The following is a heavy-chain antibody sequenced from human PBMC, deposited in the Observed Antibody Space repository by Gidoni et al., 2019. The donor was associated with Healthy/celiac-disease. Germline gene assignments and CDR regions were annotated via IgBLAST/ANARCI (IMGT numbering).Heavy chain of an antibody. CDR1: GGSFSGSY. Sequence: QVQLQQWGAGLLKPSETRSLTCAVHGGSFSGSYWSLIRQPPGTGLEWIGEINLSGSTNYNPSLKSRVTISVDTSKNQFSLKLSSVTAADTAVYYCAGGHGDRGSSRYGMDVWGQGTTVTVSS. CDR3: AGGHGDRGSSRYGMDV. J-gene: IGHJ6*02. CDR2: INLSGST. D-gene: IGHD4-17*01. V-gene: IGHV4-34*02.